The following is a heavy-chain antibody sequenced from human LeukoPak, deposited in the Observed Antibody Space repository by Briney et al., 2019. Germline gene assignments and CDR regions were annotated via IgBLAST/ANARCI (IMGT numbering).Heavy chain of an antibody. J-gene: IGHJ2*01. Sequence: SETLSLTCTLSGDSITSSDHYWVWIRQSPGKGLEWIGSVSQSGNTYYRSSLKSRVTVSIDTSKNEFSLILTSVTAADTAQYYCARHLYYSASAFWYIDLWGRGTLVIVSP. V-gene: IGHV4-39*01. CDR3: ARHLYYSASAFWYIDL. CDR2: VSQSGNT. D-gene: IGHD3-10*01. CDR1: GDSITSSDHY.